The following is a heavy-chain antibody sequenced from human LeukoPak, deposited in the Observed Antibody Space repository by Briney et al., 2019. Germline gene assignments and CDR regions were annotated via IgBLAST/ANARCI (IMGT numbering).Heavy chain of an antibody. CDR1: GGSISSYY. CDR3: ARARGATIFQSAFDI. D-gene: IGHD5-24*01. Sequence: SETLSLTCTVSGGSISSYYWSWIRQPPGKGLEWIGYIYNSGSTNYKSTLKSRVTISADTSKDQFSLKLSSVTAADTAVYYCARARGATIFQSAFDIWGQGTMVTVSS. V-gene: IGHV4-59*01. CDR2: IYNSGST. J-gene: IGHJ3*02.